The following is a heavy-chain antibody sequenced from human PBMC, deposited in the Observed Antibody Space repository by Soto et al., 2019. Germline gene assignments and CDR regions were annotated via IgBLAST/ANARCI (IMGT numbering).Heavy chain of an antibody. CDR1: GFTFSSYG. CDR3: ARADDSSGYYPGQYYFDY. D-gene: IGHD3-22*01. J-gene: IGHJ4*02. Sequence: GSLRLSCAASGFTFSSYGMHWVRQAPGKGLEWVSYISSSRSNKYYADSVKGRFTISRDNAKNSLYLQMNSLRDEDTAVYYCARADDSSGYYPGQYYFDYWGQGTLVTVSS. V-gene: IGHV3-48*02. CDR2: ISSSRSNK.